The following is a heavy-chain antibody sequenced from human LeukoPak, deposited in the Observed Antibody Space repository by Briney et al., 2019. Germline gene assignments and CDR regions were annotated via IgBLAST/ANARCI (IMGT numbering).Heavy chain of an antibody. CDR1: GFTFSSYS. D-gene: IGHD3-10*01. J-gene: IGHJ3*02. CDR2: ISSSSSYI. V-gene: IGHV3-21*01. CDR3: ARDRADAFDI. Sequence: GGSLRLPCAASGFTFSSYSMIWVRQAPGKGLEWVSSISSSSSYIYYADSVKGRFTISRDNAKNSLYLQMNSLRAEDTAVYYCARDRADAFDIWGQGTMVTVSS.